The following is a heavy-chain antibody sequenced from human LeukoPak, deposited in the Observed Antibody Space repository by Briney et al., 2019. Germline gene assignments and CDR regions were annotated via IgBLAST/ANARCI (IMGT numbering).Heavy chain of an antibody. V-gene: IGHV4-39*07. J-gene: IGHJ4*02. CDR3: ARVDYYDSSGYYNFDY. CDR2: IYYSGST. Sequence: SETLSLTCTVSGGSISSSSYYWGWIRQPPGKGLEWIGSIYYSGSTYYNPSLKSRVTISVDTSKNQFSLKLSSVTAADTAVYYCARVDYYDSSGYYNFDYWGQGTLVTVSS. D-gene: IGHD3-22*01. CDR1: GGSISSSSYY.